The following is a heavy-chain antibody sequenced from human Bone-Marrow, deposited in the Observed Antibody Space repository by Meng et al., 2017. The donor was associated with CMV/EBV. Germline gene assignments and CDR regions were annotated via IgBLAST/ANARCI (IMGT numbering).Heavy chain of an antibody. CDR3: ARGARRIMITFGEVEGGFDY. J-gene: IGHJ4*02. D-gene: IGHD3-16*01. CDR1: GGYS. CDR2: IYHSGST. V-gene: IGHV4-30-2*01. Sequence: GGYSWSWIPQPPGKGLEWIGYIYHSGSTYYNPSLKSRVTISVDRSKNQFSLKLSSVTAADTAVYYCARGARRIMITFGEVEGGFDYWGQGTLVTVSS.